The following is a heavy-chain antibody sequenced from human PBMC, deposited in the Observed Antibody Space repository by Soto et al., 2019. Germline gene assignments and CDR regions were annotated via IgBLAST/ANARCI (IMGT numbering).Heavy chain of an antibody. D-gene: IGHD3-9*01. J-gene: IGHJ4*02. Sequence: PSETLSLTCNVSGGSISSDYWSWIRQPPGEGLEWLGYIHYSGSTKYNPSLKSRVTMSLDTSKTQFSLRLISMTAADTAVYYFAKLRYFDWIFDYWGQGTVVTVSS. CDR2: IHYSGST. V-gene: IGHV4-59*01. CDR1: GGSISSDY. CDR3: AKLRYFDWIFDY.